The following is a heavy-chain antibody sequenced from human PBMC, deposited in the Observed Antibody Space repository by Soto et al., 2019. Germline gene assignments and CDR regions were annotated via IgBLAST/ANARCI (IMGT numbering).Heavy chain of an antibody. CDR1: GYSFTSYW. CDR2: IYPGDSDT. CDR3: ARHGGVGATWYYYGMDV. V-gene: IGHV5-51*01. J-gene: IGHJ6*02. Sequence: VESLKISCKGSGYSFTSYWIGWVRQMPGKGLEWMGIIYPGDSDTRYGPSFQGQVTISADKSISTAYLQWSSLKASDTATYYCARHGGVGATWYYYGMDVWGQGTTVTVSS. D-gene: IGHD1-26*01.